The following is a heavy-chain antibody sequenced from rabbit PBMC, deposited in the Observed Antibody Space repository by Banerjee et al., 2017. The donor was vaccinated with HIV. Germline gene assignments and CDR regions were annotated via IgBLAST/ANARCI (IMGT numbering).Heavy chain of an antibody. CDR2: IYAGSSGST. CDR1: GFSFSSSYY. D-gene: IGHD1-1*01. V-gene: IGHV1S45*01. CDR3: AREVYASSCGHYPNL. J-gene: IGHJ4*01. Sequence: QEQLVESGGGLVQPEGSLTLTCTASGFSFSSSYYMCWVRQAPGKGLEWIACIYAGSSGSTYYASWAKGRFTISKTSSTTVTLQMTSLTAADTATYFCAREVYASSCGHYPNLWGPGTLVTVS.